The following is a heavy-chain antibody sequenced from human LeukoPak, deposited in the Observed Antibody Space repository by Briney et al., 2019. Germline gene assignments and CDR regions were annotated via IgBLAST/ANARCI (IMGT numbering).Heavy chain of an antibody. D-gene: IGHD3-22*01. J-gene: IGHJ4*02. CDR2: INHSGST. CDR3: ARTRVVVLRRATEFDY. Sequence: SETLSLTCAVYGGSFSGYYWSWIRQPRGKGLEWNGEINHSGSTNYNPSLKSRVTISVDTSKNQFSLKLSSVTAADTAVYYCARTRVVVLRRATEFDYWGQGTLVTVSS. CDR1: GGSFSGYY. V-gene: IGHV4-34*01.